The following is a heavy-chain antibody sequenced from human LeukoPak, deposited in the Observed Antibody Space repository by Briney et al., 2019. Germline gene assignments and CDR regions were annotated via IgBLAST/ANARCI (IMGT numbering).Heavy chain of an antibody. CDR2: TYYRSKWNN. D-gene: IGHD1-1*01. CDR3: TREGSEGYLFDY. Sequence: SQTLSLTCAISGDSVSSNSAAWSWIRQSPSRGLEWLGRTYYRSKWNNDYAVSVKSRITINPDTSKNKFSLKLDSMAPEDTAVYYCTREGSEGYLFDYWGQGTLVTVSS. V-gene: IGHV6-1*01. CDR1: GDSVSSNSAA. J-gene: IGHJ4*02.